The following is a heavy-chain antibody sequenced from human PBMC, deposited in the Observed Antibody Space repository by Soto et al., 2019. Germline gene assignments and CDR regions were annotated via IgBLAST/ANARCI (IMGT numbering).Heavy chain of an antibody. CDR1: GYTFTSYT. CDR2: INAANGKT. V-gene: IGHV1-3*01. Sequence: GASVKVSCKASGYTFTSYTMHWVRQAPGQRLEWMGWINAANGKTKYSQKFQGRVSITRDTSASTAYMELSSLRSEDTAVYYCARYSGSYQDAFDIWGQGTMVTV. D-gene: IGHD1-26*01. CDR3: ARYSGSYQDAFDI. J-gene: IGHJ3*02.